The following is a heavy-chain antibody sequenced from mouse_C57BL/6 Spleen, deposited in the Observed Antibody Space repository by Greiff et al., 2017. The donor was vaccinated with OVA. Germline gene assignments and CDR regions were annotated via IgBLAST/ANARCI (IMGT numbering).Heavy chain of an antibody. CDR2: IDPSDSYT. Sequence: QVQLQQPGAELVKPGASVKLSCKASGYTFTSYWMQWVKQRPGQGLEWIGEIDPSDSYTNYNQKFKGKATLTVDTSSSTAYMQLSSLTSEDSAFYYCARSITTVVDWYFDVWGTGTTVTVSS. CDR1: GYTFTSYW. CDR3: ARSITTVVDWYFDV. J-gene: IGHJ1*03. V-gene: IGHV1-50*01. D-gene: IGHD1-1*01.